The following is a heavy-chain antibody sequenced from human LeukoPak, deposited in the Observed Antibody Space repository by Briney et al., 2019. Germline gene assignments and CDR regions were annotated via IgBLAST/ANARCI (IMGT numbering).Heavy chain of an antibody. CDR2: ISSSGSTI. CDR1: GFTFSDYY. CDR3: ASGSGWVFEN. D-gene: IGHD6-19*01. Sequence: GGSLRLSCAASGFTFSDYYMSWIRQAPGKGLEWVSYISSSGSTIYYADSVKGRSTISRENAKNSLYLQMNNLRVDDTAVYFCASGSGWVFENWGQGTLVTVSA. V-gene: IGHV3-11*04. J-gene: IGHJ4*02.